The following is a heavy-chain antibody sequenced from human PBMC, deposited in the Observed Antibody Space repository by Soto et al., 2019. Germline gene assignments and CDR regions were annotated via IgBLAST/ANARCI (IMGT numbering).Heavy chain of an antibody. Sequence: GESLKISCKGSGYTFTNYWIGWVRQMPGKGLEWMGIIYPGDSDTRYSPSFQGQVTISADKSTNTAYLQWSSLKASDSAIYYCARRVASSPLFEYWGQGTLVTVSS. CDR1: GYTFTNYW. CDR3: ARRVASSPLFEY. CDR2: IYPGDSDT. D-gene: IGHD2-15*01. V-gene: IGHV5-51*01. J-gene: IGHJ4*02.